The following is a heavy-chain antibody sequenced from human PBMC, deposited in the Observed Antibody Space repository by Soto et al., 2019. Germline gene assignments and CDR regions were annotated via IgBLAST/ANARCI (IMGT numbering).Heavy chain of an antibody. D-gene: IGHD2-2*01. J-gene: IGHJ5*02. CDR1: GGTFSSHA. Sequence: ASVKVSCKASGGTFSSHAISWVRQAPGQGLEWMGGIIPIFGTANYAQKFQGRVTITADKSTSTAYMELSSLRSEDTAVYYCARGGGYCSSTSCSKPFDPWGQGTLVTVSS. V-gene: IGHV1-69*06. CDR2: IIPIFGTA. CDR3: ARGGGYCSSTSCSKPFDP.